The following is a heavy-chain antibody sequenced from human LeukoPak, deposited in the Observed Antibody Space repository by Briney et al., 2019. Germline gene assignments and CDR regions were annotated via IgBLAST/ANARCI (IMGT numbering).Heavy chain of an antibody. CDR3: ERYGSGRNFDY. D-gene: IGHD3-10*01. V-gene: IGHV3-48*03. J-gene: IGHJ4*02. CDR1: GFTFSTFE. CDR2: ISSGGTTI. Sequence: GGSPRLSCEASGFTFSTFEMSWVRQAPGKGLEWISYISSGGTTIFYADSVKGRFTISRDNAKNSLYLLMNSLRVEDTAVYYCERYGSGRNFDYWGPGTLVTV.